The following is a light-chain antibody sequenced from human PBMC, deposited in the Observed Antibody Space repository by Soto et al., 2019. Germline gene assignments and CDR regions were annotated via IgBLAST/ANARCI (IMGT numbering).Light chain of an antibody. V-gene: IGKV3-20*01. CDR1: QSVGGSS. Sequence: ETVLTQSPGTLSLSPGERATVSCRASQSVGGSSLAWYQQRPGQAPRLLIYDTSKRATGIPDRFSGSGSGTNFTLAISSLQSEDFAVYYCQQYAYWPETFGQRTKVDIK. J-gene: IGKJ1*01. CDR3: QQYAYWPET. CDR2: DTS.